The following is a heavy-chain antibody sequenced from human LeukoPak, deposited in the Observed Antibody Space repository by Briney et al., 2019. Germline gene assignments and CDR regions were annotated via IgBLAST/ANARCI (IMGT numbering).Heavy chain of an antibody. J-gene: IGHJ5*02. CDR1: GFTFSGYG. V-gene: IGHV3-33*01. CDR2: IWYDGSNK. D-gene: IGHD3-22*01. Sequence: GRSLRLSCAASGFTFSGYGMHWVRQAPGKGLEWVAVIWYDGSNKYYADSVKGRFTISRDNSKNTLYLQMNSLRAEDTAVYYCARDQGAGAYYYDSSGYLPTSWGQGTLVTVSS. CDR3: ARDQGAGAYYYDSSGYLPTS.